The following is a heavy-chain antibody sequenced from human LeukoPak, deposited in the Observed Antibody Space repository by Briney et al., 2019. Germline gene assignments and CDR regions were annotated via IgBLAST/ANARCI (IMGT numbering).Heavy chain of an antibody. CDR1: GYTFTSYG. CDR3: ARGFEALEGAAGQLVDY. J-gene: IGHJ4*02. Sequence: ASVKVSCKASGYTFTSYGISWVRQAPGQGLEWMGWISAYNGNTNYAQKLQGRVTMTTDTSTSTAHMELRSLRSEDTAVYYCARGFEALEGAAGQLVDYWGQGTLVTVSS. CDR2: ISAYNGNT. D-gene: IGHD6-13*01. V-gene: IGHV1-18*01.